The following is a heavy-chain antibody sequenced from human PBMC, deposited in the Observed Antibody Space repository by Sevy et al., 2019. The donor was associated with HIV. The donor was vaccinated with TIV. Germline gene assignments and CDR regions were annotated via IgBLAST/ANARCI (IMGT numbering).Heavy chain of an antibody. CDR2: INHSGST. V-gene: IGHV4-34*01. D-gene: IGHD4-17*01. CDR1: GGSFSGYY. Sequence: SETLSLTCAVYGGSFSGYYWSWIRQPPGKGLEWIGEINHSGSTNYNPSLKSRVTISVDTSKNQFSLKLSSVTTADTAVYYCARSYGDYYYYGMDVWGQGTTVTVSS. CDR3: ARSYGDYYYYGMDV. J-gene: IGHJ6*02.